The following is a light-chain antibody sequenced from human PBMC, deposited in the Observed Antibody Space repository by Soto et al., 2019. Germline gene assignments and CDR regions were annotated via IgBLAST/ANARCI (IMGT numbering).Light chain of an antibody. CDR3: QQYNIWSLCT. CDR2: GAA. Sequence: EIVMTQSPATLSVSPGDRATLSCRASQSIGSDLAWYQLKPGQAPRLLIYGAATRATGIPAKFSGSGSRTEFSLTISSLQSEDSAVYYCQQYNIWSLCTFGQGTKLEIK. V-gene: IGKV3-15*01. J-gene: IGKJ2*02. CDR1: QSIGSD.